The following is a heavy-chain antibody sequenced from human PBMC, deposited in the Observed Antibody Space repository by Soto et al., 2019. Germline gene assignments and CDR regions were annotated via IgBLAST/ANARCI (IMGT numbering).Heavy chain of an antibody. CDR2: IIPLSGTA. J-gene: IGHJ6*02. CDR1: GGTFSNYA. Sequence: SVKVSCKASGGTFSNYAISWVRQAPGQGLEWMGGIIPLSGTANYAQKFQGRVTITADESTSTAYMELRSLRSEDTAVYYCASDYSVADTYYYVMDVWGQGTTVTVSS. V-gene: IGHV1-69*13. D-gene: IGHD6-19*01. CDR3: ASDYSVADTYYYVMDV.